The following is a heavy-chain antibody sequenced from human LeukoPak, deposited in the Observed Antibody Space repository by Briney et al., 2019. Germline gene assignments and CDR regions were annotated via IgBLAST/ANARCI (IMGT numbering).Heavy chain of an antibody. D-gene: IGHD1-20*01. CDR1: GFSFSSYA. J-gene: IGHJ4*02. CDR3: AKPQTRITGQFDY. CDR2: ISGGGGST. V-gene: IGHV3-23*01. Sequence: PGGSLRLSCAASGFSFSSYAMSWVRHAQGRGPEWVSAISGGGGSTHYADSVKGRYTISRDNSKNTVYLQMNSLRAEDTAVYYCAKPQTRITGQFDYWGQGTLVTVSS.